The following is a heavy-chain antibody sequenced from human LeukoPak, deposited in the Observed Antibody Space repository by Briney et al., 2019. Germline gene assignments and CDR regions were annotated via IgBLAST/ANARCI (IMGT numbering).Heavy chain of an antibody. V-gene: IGHV4-59*01. J-gene: IGHJ4*02. CDR3: AGTGYSYGPAVFDY. D-gene: IGHD5-18*01. CDR2: IYYSGST. CDR1: GGSISSYY. Sequence: PSETLSLTCTVSGGSISSYYWSWIRQPPGKGLEWIGYIYYSGSTNYNPSLKSRVTISVDTSKNQFSLKLSSVTAADTAVYYCAGTGYSYGPAVFDYWGQGTLVTVSS.